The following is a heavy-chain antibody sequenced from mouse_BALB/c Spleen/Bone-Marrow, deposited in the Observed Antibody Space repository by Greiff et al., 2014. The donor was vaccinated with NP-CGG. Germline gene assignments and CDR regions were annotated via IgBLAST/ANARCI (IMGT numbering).Heavy chain of an antibody. Sequence: LQQSGSELVRPGGSVKLTCKASGHTFTNYWVHWVKQRPGQGLEWFGNFYLGSGSINYDEKFKRKATLTVDTSSTTAYMQLSSLTTEDSAVYYCTRDKATPYYAMDYWGQGTSVTVSS. CDR1: GHTFTNYW. V-gene: IGHV1S22*01. J-gene: IGHJ4*01. CDR3: TRDKATPYYAMDY. CDR2: FYLGSGSI. D-gene: IGHD6-1*01.